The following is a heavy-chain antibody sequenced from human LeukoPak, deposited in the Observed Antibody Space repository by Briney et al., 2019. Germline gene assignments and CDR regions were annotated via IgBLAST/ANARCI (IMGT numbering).Heavy chain of an antibody. CDR2: INQAGGVK. Sequence: GGSLRLSCAASGLTVSRNYMSWVRQAPGKGLDWVANINQAGGVKHYVYSVKGRFTISRDNAKNSLYLQMTSLRADDTAVYYCATSDDAAGTSWGQGTLVTVSS. J-gene: IGHJ5*02. D-gene: IGHD6-25*01. CDR1: GLTVSRNY. CDR3: ATSDDAAGTS. V-gene: IGHV3-7*01.